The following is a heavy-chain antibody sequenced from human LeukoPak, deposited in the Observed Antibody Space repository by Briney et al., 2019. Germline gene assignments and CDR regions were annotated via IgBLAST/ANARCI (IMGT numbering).Heavy chain of an antibody. J-gene: IGHJ6*04. CDR1: GYTFTSYG. Sequence: GASVKVSCKASGYTFTSYGISWVRQAPGQGLEWMGWISAYNDNTNYAQKPQGRVTMTTDTSTSTAYMELRSLRSDDTAVYYCARDRYDILTVYYYYYGMDVWGKGTTVTVSS. V-gene: IGHV1-18*04. CDR2: ISAYNDNT. CDR3: ARDRYDILTVYYYYYGMDV. D-gene: IGHD3-9*01.